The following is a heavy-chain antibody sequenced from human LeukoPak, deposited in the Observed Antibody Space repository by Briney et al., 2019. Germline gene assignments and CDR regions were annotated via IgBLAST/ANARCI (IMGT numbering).Heavy chain of an antibody. CDR1: GYSISSGYY. CDR3: ARADYSSSWSHYYYYMDV. CDR2: IYHSGST. D-gene: IGHD6-13*01. J-gene: IGHJ6*03. Sequence: SETPSLTCTVSGYSISSGYYWDWIRQPPGEGLEWIGGIYHSGSTYYNPSLKSRVTISVDTSKNHFSLKLSSVTAADTALYFCARADYSSSWSHYYYYMDVWGTGTTVTVSS. V-gene: IGHV4-38-2*02.